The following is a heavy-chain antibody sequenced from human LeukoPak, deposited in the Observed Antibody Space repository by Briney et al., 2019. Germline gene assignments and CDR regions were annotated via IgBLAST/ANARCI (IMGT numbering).Heavy chain of an antibody. CDR3: AKDSPKSEAATGYYFDY. Sequence: GGSLRLSCAASGFTFSSYAMSWVRQAPGKGLEWVSAISGSGGSTYYADSVKGRFTISRDNSKNTLYLQMNSLRAEDTAVYYCAKDSPKSEAATGYYFDYWGQGTLGTVSS. CDR2: ISGSGGST. D-gene: IGHD6-25*01. J-gene: IGHJ4*02. V-gene: IGHV3-23*01. CDR1: GFTFSSYA.